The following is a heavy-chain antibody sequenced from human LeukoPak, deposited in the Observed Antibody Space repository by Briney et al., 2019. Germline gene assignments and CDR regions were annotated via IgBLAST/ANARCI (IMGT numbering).Heavy chain of an antibody. CDR1: GYSITRGYY. CDR2: IHHSGST. J-gene: IGHJ4*02. Sequence: MSSETLSLTCAVSGYSITRGYYWGWIRQPPGQGLEWIGSIHHSGSTYYNPSLKSRVTISVDTSKTQFSLTLNSVTAADTAIYYCARDRFGMSATGTDFDYWGQGTLVTVSS. CDR3: ARDRFGMSATGTDFDY. V-gene: IGHV4-38-2*02. D-gene: IGHD6-13*01.